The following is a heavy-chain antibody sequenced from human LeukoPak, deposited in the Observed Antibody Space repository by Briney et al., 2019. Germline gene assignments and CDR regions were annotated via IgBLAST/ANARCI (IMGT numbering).Heavy chain of an antibody. CDR3: ARGGRYCSSATCYDDY. J-gene: IGHJ4*02. D-gene: IGHD2-2*01. CDR2: ISSSDNTI. Sequence: GGSLRLSCAASGFAFSDYSMNWVRQAPGKGLEWVSYISSSDNTIHYADSVKGRFTISRDNAKNSLYLEMNSLRDEDTAVYYCARGGRYCSSATCYDDYWGQGTLVTVSS. CDR1: GFAFSDYS. V-gene: IGHV3-48*02.